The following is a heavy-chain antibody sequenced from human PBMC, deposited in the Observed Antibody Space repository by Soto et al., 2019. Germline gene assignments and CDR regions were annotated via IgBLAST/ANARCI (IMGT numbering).Heavy chain of an antibody. J-gene: IGHJ4*02. V-gene: IGHV3-30*18. CDR1: GFTFSSYG. D-gene: IGHD5-12*01. CDR3: AKDELEGDGYNTVFGY. CDR2: ISYDGSNK. Sequence: GGSLRLSCAASGFTFSSYGMHWVRQAPGKGLEWVAVISYDGSNKYYADSVKGRFTISRDNSKNTLYLQMNSLRAEDTAVYYCAKDELEGDGYNTVFGYWGQGTLVTVSS.